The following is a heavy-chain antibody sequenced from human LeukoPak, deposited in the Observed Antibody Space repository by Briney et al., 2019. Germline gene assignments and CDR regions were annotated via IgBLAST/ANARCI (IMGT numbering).Heavy chain of an antibody. V-gene: IGHV3-23*01. CDR1: GFTFSTYS. D-gene: IGHD7-27*01. J-gene: IGHJ4*02. Sequence: GGSLRLSCAASGFTFSTYSMNWVRQAPGRGLEWVSGISDGGSRTYYADSVKGRFTISRDDSKNTLYLQMNSLRAEDTAVYYCAKVQLGIGVDYWGQGTLVTDSS. CDR2: ISDGGSRT. CDR3: AKVQLGIGVDY.